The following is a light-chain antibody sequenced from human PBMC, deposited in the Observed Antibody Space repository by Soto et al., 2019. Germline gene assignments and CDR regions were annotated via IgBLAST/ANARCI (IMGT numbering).Light chain of an antibody. CDR3: SSYSTTSSPHVL. Sequence: QSALTQPASVSVSPGQSITISCTGTRSDVGRYNYVSWYQQHPGKAPKLMIYEVTYRPSGVSARFSGSKSGNTASLTISGLQAEDEADYYCSSYSTTSSPHVLFGGGTQLTVL. CDR1: RSDVGRYNY. CDR2: EVT. V-gene: IGLV2-14*01. J-gene: IGLJ2*01.